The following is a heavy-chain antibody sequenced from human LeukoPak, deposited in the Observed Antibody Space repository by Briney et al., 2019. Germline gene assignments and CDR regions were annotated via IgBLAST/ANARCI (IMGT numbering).Heavy chain of an antibody. J-gene: IGHJ4*02. Sequence: PSQTLSLTCAVSGGSISSGGYSWSWIRQPPGKGLEWIGYIYHSGSTYYNPSLKSRVTISVDRSKNQFSLELSSVTAADTAVYYCASLELDCSGGSCYSAYDSPRDYWGQGTLVTVSS. CDR1: GGSISSGGYS. CDR3: ASLELDCSGGSCYSAYDSPRDY. CDR2: IYHSGST. V-gene: IGHV4-30-2*01. D-gene: IGHD2-15*01.